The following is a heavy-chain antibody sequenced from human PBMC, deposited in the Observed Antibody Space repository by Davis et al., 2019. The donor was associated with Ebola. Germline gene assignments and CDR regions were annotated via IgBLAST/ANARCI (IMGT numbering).Heavy chain of an antibody. CDR2: IYTSGSI. CDR3: ARDPGGYNPYYFDY. Sequence: SCTVSGGSISSGSYYWSWIRQPAGTGLERIGHIYTSGSINYNPSLKSRVTLSVDTSKNQFPLKLSSVTAADTAVYYCARDPGGYNPYYFDYWGQGTLVTVSS. J-gene: IGHJ4*02. CDR1: GGSISSGSYY. V-gene: IGHV4-61*09. D-gene: IGHD5-24*01.